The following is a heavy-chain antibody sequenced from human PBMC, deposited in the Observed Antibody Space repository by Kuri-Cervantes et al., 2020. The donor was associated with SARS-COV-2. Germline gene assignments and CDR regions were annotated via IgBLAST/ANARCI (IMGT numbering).Heavy chain of an antibody. CDR2: IDWDDDK. V-gene: IGHV2-70*12. J-gene: IGHJ4*02. D-gene: IGHD6-19*01. Sequence: SGPTLVKPTETLTLTCTVSGFSLSNTRMGVRWIRQPPGKALEWLARIDWDDDKYYSTSLKTRLTISKDTSKNQVVLTMTNMDPVDTATYYCAHLDSSGWYGDMFDYWGQGTLVTVSS. CDR1: GFSLSNTRMG. CDR3: AHLDSSGWYGDMFDY.